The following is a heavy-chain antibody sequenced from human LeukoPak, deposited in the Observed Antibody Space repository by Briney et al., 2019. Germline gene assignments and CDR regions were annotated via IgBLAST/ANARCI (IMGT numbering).Heavy chain of an antibody. CDR3: ARDFWVRHSAPAPKDL. V-gene: IGHV1-18*01. J-gene: IGHJ5*02. Sequence: GASVKVSCNASGYPFTNFGISWVRQAPGQGLEWMGWISAYTGNTKYAQRFQGRVTMTTDTSTSTAYMELRSLRSDDTAVFYCARDFWVRHSAPAPKDLWGQGTLVTVSS. CDR2: ISAYTGNT. CDR1: GYPFTNFG. D-gene: IGHD2-2*01.